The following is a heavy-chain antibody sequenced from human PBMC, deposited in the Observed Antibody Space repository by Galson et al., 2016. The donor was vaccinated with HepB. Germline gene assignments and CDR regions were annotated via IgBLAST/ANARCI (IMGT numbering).Heavy chain of an antibody. J-gene: IGHJ2*01. CDR1: AFSFTSYW. CDR3: ARDDGRWKLRDWYSDL. CDR2: IKEDGSKK. V-gene: IGHV3-7*05. D-gene: IGHD2-15*01. Sequence: LRLSCAASAFSFTSYWMSWVRQAPGKGLEWVATIKEDGSKKYCVDSVKGRFTISRDNAKNSLYLQMNSLRAEDTAIYYCARDDGRWKLRDWYSDLWGRGTRVTVSS.